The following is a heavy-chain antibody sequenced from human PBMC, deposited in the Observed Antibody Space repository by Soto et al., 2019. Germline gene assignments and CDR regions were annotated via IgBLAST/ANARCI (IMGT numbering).Heavy chain of an antibody. V-gene: IGHV4-39*02. D-gene: IGHD6-13*01. CDR1: GGSISSSSYY. CDR2: IYYSGST. CDR3: AREGSSSWYRYYYGMDV. Sequence: SETLYLTCTVSGGSISSSSYYWGWIRQPPGKGLEWIGSIYYSGSTYYNPSLKSRVTISVDTSKNQFSLKLSSVTAADTAVYYCAREGSSSWYRYYYGMDVWGQGTTVTVSS. J-gene: IGHJ6*02.